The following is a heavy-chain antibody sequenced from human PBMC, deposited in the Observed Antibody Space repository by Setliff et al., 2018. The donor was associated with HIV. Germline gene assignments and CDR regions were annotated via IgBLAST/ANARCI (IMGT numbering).Heavy chain of an antibody. CDR1: GYSFISYW. CDR2: IYPGDSDT. CDR3: ARHVSRYYGSGDYYFDY. J-gene: IGHJ4*02. D-gene: IGHD3-10*01. Sequence: GESLKISCKGSGYSFISYWIGWARQMPGKGLEWMGIIYPGDSDTRYSPSFQGQVTISADKSLNTAYLQWRSLKASDTAMYYCARHVSRYYGSGDYYFDYWGQGTLVTVSS. V-gene: IGHV5-51*01.